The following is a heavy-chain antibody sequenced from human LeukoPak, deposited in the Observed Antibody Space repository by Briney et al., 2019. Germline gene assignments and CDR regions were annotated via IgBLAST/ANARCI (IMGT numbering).Heavy chain of an antibody. V-gene: IGHV1-2*02. D-gene: IGHD5-24*01. CDR1: GRNLTVYH. CDR3: ARDPLDGNFYFDY. Sequence: ASVKVSCKPTGRNLTVYHVHWVRQAPGQGLEWMGWFNGNGGGTKYAQKFQGRVTMTRDTSIVTDYMELTSLISDDTAVYYCARDPLDGNFYFDYWGQGTLVTVAS. CDR2: FNGNGGGT. J-gene: IGHJ4*02.